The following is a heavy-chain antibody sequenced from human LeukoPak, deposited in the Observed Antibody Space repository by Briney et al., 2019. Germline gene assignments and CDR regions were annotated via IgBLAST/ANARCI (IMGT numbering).Heavy chain of an antibody. V-gene: IGHV4-39*01. CDR1: GGSISSSTNY. J-gene: IGHJ4*02. CDR2: IYYSGST. D-gene: IGHD6-19*01. CDR3: ARHVYSSGWDFDD. Sequence: SETLSLTCPVSGGSISSSTNYWGWIRQPPGKGREWIGSIYYSGSTYFNPSLKSRVTISVDTSKNQFSLKLSSVTAADTAVYYCARHVYSSGWDFDDWGQGTLVTVSS.